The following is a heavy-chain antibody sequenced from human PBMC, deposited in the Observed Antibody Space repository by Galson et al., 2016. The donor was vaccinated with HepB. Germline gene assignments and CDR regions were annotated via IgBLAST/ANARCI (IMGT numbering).Heavy chain of an antibody. J-gene: IGHJ6*02. D-gene: IGHD2-8*01. Sequence: ETLSLTCAVYGGSFSDYYWTWIRQPPGKGLEWIGEINDSGSTTFNPSLRGRVTMSLDTSKRQFYMKVRSVTAADTAVYYCARVMRYPHYYYAMDCWGQGTTVIVSS. CDR2: INDSGST. V-gene: IGHV4-34*01. CDR1: GGSFSDYY. CDR3: ARVMRYPHYYYAMDC.